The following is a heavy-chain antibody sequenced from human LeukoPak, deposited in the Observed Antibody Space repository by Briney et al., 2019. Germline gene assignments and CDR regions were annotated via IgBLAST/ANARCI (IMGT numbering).Heavy chain of an antibody. J-gene: IGHJ6*02. CDR2: INHSGST. Sequence: PSETLSLTCAVYGGSFSGYYWSWIRQPPGKGLEWIGEINHSGSTNYNPSLKSRVTISVDTSKNQFSLKLSSVTAADTAVYYCARRSRSDYGGNVRNYGTDVWGQGTMVTVSS. D-gene: IGHD4-23*01. V-gene: IGHV4-34*01. CDR3: ARRSRSDYGGNVRNYGTDV. CDR1: GGSFSGYY.